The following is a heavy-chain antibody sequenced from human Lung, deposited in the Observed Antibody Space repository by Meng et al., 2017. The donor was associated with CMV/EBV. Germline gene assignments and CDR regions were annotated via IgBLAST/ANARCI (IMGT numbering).Heavy chain of an antibody. D-gene: IGHD2-15*01. CDR2: ISFDGRTK. Sequence: GGSXRLXXTASEFTLSPYALHWVRQAPGKGLEWVALISFDGRTKYNTDSVKGRFTISRDSSKNTVYLHINSLRGEDTAVYYCARAGDIVEVSDPLRQNYYYYGMDLWGQGXTVTVSS. J-gene: IGHJ6*02. CDR1: EFTLSPYA. V-gene: IGHV3-30*04. CDR3: ARAGDIVEVSDPLRQNYYYYGMDL.